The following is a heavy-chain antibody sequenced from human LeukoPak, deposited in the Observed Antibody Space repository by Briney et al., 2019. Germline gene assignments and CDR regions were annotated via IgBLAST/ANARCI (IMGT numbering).Heavy chain of an antibody. CDR1: GFTFSSYA. CDR3: AKERDGDYVRYTHY. CDR2: ISASGGAT. D-gene: IGHD4-17*01. J-gene: IGHJ4*02. V-gene: IGHV3-23*01. Sequence: GGSLRLSCAASGFTFSSYAMSWVRQAPGKGLEWVSSISASGGATYSADSVKGRFTLSRDNSKNTLYLQMNSLKADDTAVYHCAKERDGDYVRYTHYWGQGTLVTVSS.